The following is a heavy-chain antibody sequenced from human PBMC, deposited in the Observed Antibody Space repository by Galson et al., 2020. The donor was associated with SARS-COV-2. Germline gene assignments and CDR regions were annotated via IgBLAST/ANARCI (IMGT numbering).Heavy chain of an antibody. Sequence: GGSLRLSCAASGFTFSSYSMNWVRQAPGKGLEWVSSISSSSSYIYYADSVKGRFTISRDNAKNSLYLQMNSLRAEDTAVYYCARDMIAAAGTFDYWGQGTLVTVSS. V-gene: IGHV3-21*01. CDR3: ARDMIAAAGTFDY. D-gene: IGHD6-13*01. CDR2: ISSSSSYI. CDR1: GFTFSSYS. J-gene: IGHJ4*02.